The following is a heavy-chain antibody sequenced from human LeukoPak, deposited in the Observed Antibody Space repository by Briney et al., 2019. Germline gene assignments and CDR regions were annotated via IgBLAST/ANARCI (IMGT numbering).Heavy chain of an antibody. D-gene: IGHD2-21*02. V-gene: IGHV1-18*01. CDR1: GYTFTSYG. Sequence: GASVKVSCKASGYTFTSYGISWVRQAPGQGLEWMGWISAYNGNTNYAQKLQGRVTMTTDTSTSTAYMELRSLRSDDTAVYYCAXXPNVVVTAYLDYWGQGTLVTVSS. CDR2: ISAYNGNT. CDR3: AXXPNVVVTAYLDY. J-gene: IGHJ4*02.